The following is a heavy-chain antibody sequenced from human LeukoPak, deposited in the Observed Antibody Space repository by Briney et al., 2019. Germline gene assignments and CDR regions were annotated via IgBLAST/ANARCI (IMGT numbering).Heavy chain of an antibody. D-gene: IGHD3-22*01. CDR1: GFTFSSYA. J-gene: IGHJ4*02. V-gene: IGHV3-23*01. CDR2: ISDRGGRT. Sequence: GGSLRLSCAASGFTFSSYAMSWVRQAPGKGLEWVAGISDRGGRTNYADSVRGRFTISRDNPRNTLYLQMNSLSAEDTAVYFCAKRGVVIRVILVGFHKEAYYFDSWGQGALVTVSS. CDR3: AKRGVVIRVILVGFHKEAYYFDS.